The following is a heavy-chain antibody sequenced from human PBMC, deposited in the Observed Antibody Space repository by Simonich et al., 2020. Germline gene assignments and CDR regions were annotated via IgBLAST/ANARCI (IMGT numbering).Heavy chain of an antibody. CDR3: ARDAAGDY. Sequence: EVQLVESGGGLVKPGGSLILSCAASGFTFSSYSMNWVRQAPGKGMWWVQSITSSNRYKYYADSVKCRFTISRDNAKNSLYLQMNSLRAEDTAVYYCARDAAGDYWGQGTLVTVSS. CDR1: GFTFSSYS. CDR2: ITSSNRYK. J-gene: IGHJ4*02. D-gene: IGHD6-13*01. V-gene: IGHV3-21*01.